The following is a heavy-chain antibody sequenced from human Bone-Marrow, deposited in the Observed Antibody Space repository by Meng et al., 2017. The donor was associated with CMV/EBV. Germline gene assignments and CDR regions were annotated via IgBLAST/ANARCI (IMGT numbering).Heavy chain of an antibody. Sequence: GGSLRLSCAASGFTFSSYAMSWFRQSPGKGLDGVAVIYSGGISTYYADSVKGRFTISRDNSKNTLYLQRNSLRAEDTAVYYCAKDTRLTMVVTGGDFYYWGQGTVVTVSS. CDR1: GFTFSSYA. J-gene: IGHJ4*02. V-gene: IGHV3-23*03. D-gene: IGHD4-23*01. CDR2: IYSGGIST. CDR3: AKDTRLTMVVTGGDFYY.